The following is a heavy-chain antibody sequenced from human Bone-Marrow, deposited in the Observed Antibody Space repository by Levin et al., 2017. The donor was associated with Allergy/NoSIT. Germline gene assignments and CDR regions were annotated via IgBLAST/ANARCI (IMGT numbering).Heavy chain of an antibody. Sequence: GGSLRLSCAASGFTFSSYDMHWVRQATGKGLEWVSAIGTAGDTYYPGSVKGRFTISRENAKNSLYLQMNSLRAGDTAVYYCARVLGDIVVVPAATNWFDPWGQGTLVTVSS. CDR3: ARVLGDIVVVPAATNWFDP. CDR2: IGTAGDT. CDR1: GFTFSSYD. J-gene: IGHJ5*02. V-gene: IGHV3-13*01. D-gene: IGHD2-2*01.